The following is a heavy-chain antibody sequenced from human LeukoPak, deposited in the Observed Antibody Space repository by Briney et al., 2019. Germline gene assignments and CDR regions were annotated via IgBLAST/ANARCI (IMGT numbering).Heavy chain of an antibody. CDR1: GGSISGYY. V-gene: IGHV4-4*07. Sequence: SETLSLTCTVSGGSISGYYWSWIRQPAGKGLEWIGRIYTSGSTNYNPFFKSRVTMSVDASKNQFSLRLTSVTAADTAVYYCARGRRGAYCGGGSCYLPPNYWGQGTLVTVSS. CDR2: IYTSGST. D-gene: IGHD2-15*01. J-gene: IGHJ4*02. CDR3: ARGRRGAYCGGGSCYLPPNY.